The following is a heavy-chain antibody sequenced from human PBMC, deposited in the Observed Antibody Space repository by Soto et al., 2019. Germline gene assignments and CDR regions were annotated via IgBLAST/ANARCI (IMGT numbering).Heavy chain of an antibody. CDR1: GFTFSSYA. Sequence: QVQLVESGGGVVQPGRSLRLSCAASGFTFSSYAMHWVRQAPGKGLEWVAVISYDGSNKYYADSVKGRFTISRHNSKNTLYLQMNSLRAEDTAVYYCARDVEAAAGNWGQGTLVTVSS. J-gene: IGHJ4*02. CDR3: ARDVEAAAGN. CDR2: ISYDGSNK. V-gene: IGHV3-30-3*01. D-gene: IGHD6-13*01.